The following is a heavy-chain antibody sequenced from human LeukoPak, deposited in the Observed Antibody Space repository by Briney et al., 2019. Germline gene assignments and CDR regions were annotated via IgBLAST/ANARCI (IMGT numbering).Heavy chain of an antibody. CDR1: GFTFSSHW. J-gene: IGHJ6*03. Sequence: PGGSLRLSCAASGFTFSSHWMTWVRQAPGKGLEWVANIKQDGSEKYYVDSVKGRFTISRDNAKNSLYLQMNSLRAEDTAVYYCARDPGPYYCLTTNCYYMDVWGKGTTVTVSS. CDR2: IKQDGSEK. CDR3: ARDPGPYYCLTTNCYYMDV. D-gene: IGHD2-2*01. V-gene: IGHV3-7*01.